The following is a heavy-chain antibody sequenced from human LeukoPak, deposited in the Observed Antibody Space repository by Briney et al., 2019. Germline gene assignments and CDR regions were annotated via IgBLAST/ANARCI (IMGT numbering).Heavy chain of an antibody. CDR2: ISSSSSSF. CDR1: GLTFSSYS. D-gene: IGHD1-26*01. Sequence: GGSLRPSCAASGLTFSSYSMTWVRQAPGKGLEWVSYISSSSSSFYYADSVKGRFTISRDNAKSSLSLQMNSLRDEDTAVYYCAREKMVGATTPYYFDSWGQGTLVTVSS. CDR3: AREKMVGATTPYYFDS. J-gene: IGHJ4*02. V-gene: IGHV3-48*02.